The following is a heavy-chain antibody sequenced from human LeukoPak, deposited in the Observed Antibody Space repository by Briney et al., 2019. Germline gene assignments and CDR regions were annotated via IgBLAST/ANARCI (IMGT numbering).Heavy chain of an antibody. CDR1: GGSISSYY. CDR2: IYYSGST. Sequence: PSETLSLTCTVSGGSISSYYWSWIRQPPGKGLEWIGYIYYSGSTNYNPSLKSRVTISVDTSKNQFSLKLSSVTAADTAVYYRARHQGGWLKGYYFDYWGQGTLVTVSS. V-gene: IGHV4-59*08. CDR3: ARHQGGWLKGYYFDY. J-gene: IGHJ4*02. D-gene: IGHD3-9*01.